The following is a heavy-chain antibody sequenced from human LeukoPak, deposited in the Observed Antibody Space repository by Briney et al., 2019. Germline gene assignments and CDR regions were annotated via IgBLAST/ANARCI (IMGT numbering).Heavy chain of an antibody. CDR1: GYTFTSYY. Sequence: GASVKVSCKASGYTFTSYYMHWVRQAPGQGLEWMGIINPSGGSTSYAQKFQGRVTITADESTSTAYMELSSLRSEDTAVYYCAITPRGYCSSTSCYTGFKDWGQGTLVTVSS. CDR2: INPSGGST. CDR3: AITPRGYCSSTSCYTGFKD. J-gene: IGHJ4*02. V-gene: IGHV1-46*01. D-gene: IGHD2-2*02.